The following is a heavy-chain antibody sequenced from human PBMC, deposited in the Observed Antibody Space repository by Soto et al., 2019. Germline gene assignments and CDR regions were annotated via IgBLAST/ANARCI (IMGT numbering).Heavy chain of an antibody. Sequence: QVHLVQSGAEVKKPGASVKVSCKGSGYAFTTYGITWVRQAPGQGLEGLGWISAHNGNTNYAQKLQGSVTVTRDTSTSTAYMELRSLRSDDTAVYYCARGRYGDYWGQGALVTVSS. J-gene: IGHJ4*02. V-gene: IGHV1-18*01. CDR2: ISAHNGNT. D-gene: IGHD1-1*01. CDR3: ARGRYGDY. CDR1: GYAFTTYG.